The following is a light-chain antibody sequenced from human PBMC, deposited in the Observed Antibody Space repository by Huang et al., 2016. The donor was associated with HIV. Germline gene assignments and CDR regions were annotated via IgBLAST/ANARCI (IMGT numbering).Light chain of an antibody. CDR2: KSS. CDR1: QSVNTW. Sequence: DIQMTQSPSTLSASVGDRVTITYRASQSVNTWLAWYQQKPGKAPKLLIYKSSILEGGVPSSFSGSGSGTEFTLTISSLQPDDFATYHCQQYKTYPYTFGQGTKLEIK. V-gene: IGKV1-5*03. CDR3: QQYKTYPYT. J-gene: IGKJ2*01.